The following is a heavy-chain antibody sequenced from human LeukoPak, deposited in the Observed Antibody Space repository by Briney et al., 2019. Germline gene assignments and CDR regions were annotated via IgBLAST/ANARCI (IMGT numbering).Heavy chain of an antibody. CDR1: GGSISSSSYY. J-gene: IGHJ6*03. CDR2: IYTSGST. Sequence: PSETLSLTCTVSGGSISSSSYYWGWIRQPPGKGLEWIGRIYTSGSTNYNPSLKSRVTISVDTSKNQFSLKLSSVTAADTAVYYCAREHRAGYCSGGSCYIYYYYYMDVWGKGTTVTISS. D-gene: IGHD2-15*01. CDR3: AREHRAGYCSGGSCYIYYYYYMDV. V-gene: IGHV4-39*07.